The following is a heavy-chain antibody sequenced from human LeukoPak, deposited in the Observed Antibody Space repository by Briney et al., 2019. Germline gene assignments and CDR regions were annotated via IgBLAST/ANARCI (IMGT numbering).Heavy chain of an antibody. J-gene: IGHJ4*02. CDR1: GFTFNNYA. CDR2: ISGSGGST. CDR3: AKDGIGGIYYDSSGYFNN. D-gene: IGHD3-22*01. Sequence: GGSLRLSCAASGFTFNNYAMSWVRQAPGKGLEWVSAISGSGGSTYYADPLKGRFTISRDNSKNTLYLQMNSLRAEDTALYYCAKDGIGGIYYDSSGYFNNWGQGTLVTVSS. V-gene: IGHV3-23*01.